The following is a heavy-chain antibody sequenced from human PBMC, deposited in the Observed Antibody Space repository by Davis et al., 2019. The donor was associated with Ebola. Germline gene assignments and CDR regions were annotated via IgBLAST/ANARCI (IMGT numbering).Heavy chain of an antibody. J-gene: IGHJ4*02. CDR1: GGSISSYY. CDR2: IYTSGST. D-gene: IGHD3-22*01. V-gene: IGHV4-4*07. Sequence: PSETLSLTCTVSGGSISSYYWSWIRQPAGKGLEWIGRIYTSGSTNYNPSLKSRVTMSVDTSKNQFSLKLSSVTAADTAVYYCARGSRYYDSSGYWYYFDYWGQGTLVTVSS. CDR3: ARGSRYYDSSGYWYYFDY.